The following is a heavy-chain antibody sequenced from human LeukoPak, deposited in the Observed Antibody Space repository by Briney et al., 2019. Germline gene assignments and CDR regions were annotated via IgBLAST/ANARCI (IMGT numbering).Heavy chain of an antibody. Sequence: GGSLRLSCAASGFTFSSYGMHWVRQAPGKGLKWVAVIWYDGSNKYYADSVKGRFTSSRDNSKNTLYLQMNSLRAEDTAVYYCAKMHCSSTSCYVNFDYWGQGTLVTVSS. CDR2: IWYDGSNK. J-gene: IGHJ4*02. V-gene: IGHV3-33*06. CDR1: GFTFSSYG. D-gene: IGHD2-2*01. CDR3: AKMHCSSTSCYVNFDY.